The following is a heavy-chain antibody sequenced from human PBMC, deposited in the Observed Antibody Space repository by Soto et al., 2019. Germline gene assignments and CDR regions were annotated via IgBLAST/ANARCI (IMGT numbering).Heavy chain of an antibody. V-gene: IGHV4-34*02. J-gene: IGHJ6*02. D-gene: IGHD3-10*01. CDR2: IIHDGGT. CDR1: GGSFDDFY. CDR3: ARGQLVWYGDLTPYHRDMDV. Sequence: QVQLQQWGAGLLRPSETLSLTCAFYGGSFDDFYWSWVRQSPGKGLELVGEIIHDGGTNYSPSLARRVSISVDTSKNQFSLHLRSVTAADTGLYYCARGQLVWYGDLTPYHRDMDVWGQGTTVTVSS.